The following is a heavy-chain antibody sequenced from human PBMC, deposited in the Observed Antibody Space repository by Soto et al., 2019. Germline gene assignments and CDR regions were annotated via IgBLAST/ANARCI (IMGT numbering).Heavy chain of an antibody. D-gene: IGHD3-9*01. CDR1: GFTFSNAW. CDR2: IKSKTDGGTT. V-gene: IGHV3-15*07. CDR3: TTALQDYDILTGYSFPFYYYGMDV. J-gene: IGHJ6*02. Sequence: GSLRLSCAASGFTFSNAWMNWVRQAPGKGLEWVGRIKSKTDGGTTDYAAPVKGRLTISRDDSKNTLYLQMNSLKTEDTAVYYCTTALQDYDILTGYSFPFYYYGMDVWGQGTTVTVSS.